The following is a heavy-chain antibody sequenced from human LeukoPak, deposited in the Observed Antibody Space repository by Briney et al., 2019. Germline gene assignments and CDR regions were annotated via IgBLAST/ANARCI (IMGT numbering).Heavy chain of an antibody. D-gene: IGHD3-10*01. CDR2: ISSSSSYI. CDR1: GFTFSSYS. J-gene: IGHJ6*04. Sequence: GGSLRLSCAASGFTFSSYSMNWVRQAPGKGLEWVSSISSSSSYIYYADSVKGRFTISRDNAKNSLYLQMNSLRAEDTAVYYCARAQFGELYDGMDVWGKGTTVTVSS. CDR3: ARAQFGELYDGMDV. V-gene: IGHV3-21*01.